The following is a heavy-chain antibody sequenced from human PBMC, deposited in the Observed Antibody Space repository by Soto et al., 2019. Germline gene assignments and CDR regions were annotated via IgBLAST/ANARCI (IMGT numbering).Heavy chain of an antibody. Sequence: QVQLVQSGAEVKKPGSSVKVSCKASGGTFSSYAISWVRQAPGQGLEWMGGIIPIFGTANYAQKFQGRVTITADESTSTAYMELSSLRSEDTAVYYCARPGGDYDFWSGYYPFDYWGQGTLVTVSS. CDR1: GGTFSSYA. J-gene: IGHJ4*02. CDR3: ARPGGDYDFWSGYYPFDY. CDR2: IIPIFGTA. D-gene: IGHD3-3*01. V-gene: IGHV1-69*01.